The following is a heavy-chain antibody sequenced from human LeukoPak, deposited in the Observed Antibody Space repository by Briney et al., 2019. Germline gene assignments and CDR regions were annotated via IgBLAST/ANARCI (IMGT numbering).Heavy chain of an antibody. Sequence: GGSLRLSCAASGFTVTNNYMSWVRQAPGKGLEWVSVIYSGGSTFYADSVKDRFTISRDNSKNTLYLQMDSLRAEDTAVYYCARDRAYSYGYSYYFDDWGQGTLVTVSS. D-gene: IGHD5-18*01. CDR1: GFTVTNNY. J-gene: IGHJ4*02. CDR2: IYSGGST. CDR3: ARDRAYSYGYSYYFDD. V-gene: IGHV3-66*01.